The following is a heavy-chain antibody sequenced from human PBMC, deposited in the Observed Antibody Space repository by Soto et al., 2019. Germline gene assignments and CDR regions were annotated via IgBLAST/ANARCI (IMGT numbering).Heavy chain of an antibody. V-gene: IGHV3-30*18. CDR3: AKVAERGYSQFDY. CDR2: ISYDGSNK. Sequence: QVQLVESGGGVVQPGRSLRLSCAASGFTFSSYGMHWVRQAPGKGLEWVAVISYDGSNKYYADSVKGRFTISRDNSKKTLYLQRNSLRAEDTAVYYCAKVAERGYSQFDYWGQGTLVTVSS. J-gene: IGHJ4*02. CDR1: GFTFSSYG. D-gene: IGHD5-12*01.